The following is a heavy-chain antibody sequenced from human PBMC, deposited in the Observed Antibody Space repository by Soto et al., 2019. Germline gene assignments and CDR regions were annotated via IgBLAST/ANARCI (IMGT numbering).Heavy chain of an antibody. CDR3: ARDRVTKGTSPNWFDP. CDR1: GFTFSSYG. D-gene: IGHD4-17*01. CDR2: IWYDGSNK. V-gene: IGHV3-33*01. J-gene: IGHJ5*02. Sequence: QVQLVESGGGVVQPGRSLRLSCAASGFTFSSYGMHWVRQAPGKGLEWVAVIWYDGSNKYYADSVKGRFTISRDNSKNTLYLEMNRLRAEDTAVYYCARDRVTKGTSPNWFDPWGQGTLVTVSS.